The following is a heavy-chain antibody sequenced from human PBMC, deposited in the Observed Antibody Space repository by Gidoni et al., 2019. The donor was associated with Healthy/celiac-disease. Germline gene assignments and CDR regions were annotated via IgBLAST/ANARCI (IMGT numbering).Heavy chain of an antibody. D-gene: IGHD6-13*01. CDR2: ISYDGSNK. CDR1: GFTFSSYA. Sequence: QVQLVESGGGVVQPGRSLRLSCAASGFTFSSYAMHWVRQAPGKGLEWVAVISYDGSNKYYADSVKGRFTISRDNSKNTLYLQMNSLRAEDTAVYYCARESTKLAGIAAAGDAFDIWGQGTMVTVSS. V-gene: IGHV3-30-3*01. J-gene: IGHJ3*02. CDR3: ARESTKLAGIAAAGDAFDI.